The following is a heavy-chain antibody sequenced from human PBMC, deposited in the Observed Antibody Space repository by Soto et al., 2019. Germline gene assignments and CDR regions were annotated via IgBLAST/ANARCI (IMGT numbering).Heavy chain of an antibody. CDR2: IVPMFGTS. CDR1: GGTSTRYA. D-gene: IGHD3-3*01. CDR3: NRGSEYDFWSGYL. Sequence: QERLVQSGAEVRKPGSSVKVSCKVTGGTSTRYAINWVRQAPGQGLEWMGGIVPMFGTSKYAQKFQGRVTITADTSMNIAYMKLRSLRSEDTAVYYCNRGSEYDFWSGYLWGQGTLVSVSS. V-gene: IGHV1-69*06. J-gene: IGHJ4*02.